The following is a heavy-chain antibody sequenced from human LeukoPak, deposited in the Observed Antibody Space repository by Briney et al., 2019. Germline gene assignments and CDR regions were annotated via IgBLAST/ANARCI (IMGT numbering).Heavy chain of an antibody. Sequence: PGGTLRLSCAASGFTFSSYGMSWVRQAPGKGLEWVSAISGSGGSTYYADSVKGRFTISRDNSKNTLYLQMNSLRAEGTAVYYCTLMVITEGPWGQGTLVTVSS. CDR2: ISGSGGST. V-gene: IGHV3-23*01. CDR3: TLMVITEGP. J-gene: IGHJ5*02. D-gene: IGHD3-22*01. CDR1: GFTFSSYG.